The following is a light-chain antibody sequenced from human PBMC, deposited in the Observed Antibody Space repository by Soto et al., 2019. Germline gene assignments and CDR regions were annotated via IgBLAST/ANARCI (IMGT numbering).Light chain of an antibody. V-gene: IGLV2-14*01. CDR2: DVS. Sequence: QSALTQPASVSGSPVQSITISCTGTSSDVGGYNYVSWYQQHPGKAPKLMIYDVSNRPSGVSNRFSGSKSGNTASLTISGLQAEDEADYYCSSYTSSSTRVVFGGGTKVTVL. CDR1: SSDVGGYNY. CDR3: SSYTSSSTRVV. J-gene: IGLJ2*01.